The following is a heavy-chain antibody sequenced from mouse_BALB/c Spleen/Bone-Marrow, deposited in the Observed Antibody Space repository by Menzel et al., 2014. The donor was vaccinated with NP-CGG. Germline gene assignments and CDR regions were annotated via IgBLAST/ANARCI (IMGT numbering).Heavy chain of an antibody. V-gene: IGHV5-6-3*01. J-gene: IGHJ3*01. CDR2: VNVNGDRT. CDR3: ARGHDYSSWFAY. CDR1: GFTFSNYG. D-gene: IGHD2-4*01. Sequence: DVHLVESGGGLVQPGGSLKLSCAASGFTFSNYGMSWVRQTPDKRLEMIATVNVNGDRTYHPDSVKGRFTISRDNAKNTLSLQMSSLKSEDTAMYYCARGHDYSSWFAYWGQGTLVTVSA.